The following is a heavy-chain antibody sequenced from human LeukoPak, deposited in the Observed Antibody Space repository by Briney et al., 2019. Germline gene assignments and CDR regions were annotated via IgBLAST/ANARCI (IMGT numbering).Heavy chain of an antibody. Sequence: SQTLSLTCAISGDSVSGNSAAWNWIRQSPSRGLEWLGRTYYRSKWYNDYAVSVKSRITINPDTSKNQFSLQLNSVTPEDTAVYYCARAPSVYSSSWPTGYFDYWGQGTLVTVSS. V-gene: IGHV6-1*01. CDR3: ARAPSVYSSSWPTGYFDY. CDR2: TYYRSKWYN. CDR1: GDSVSGNSAA. D-gene: IGHD6-13*01. J-gene: IGHJ4*02.